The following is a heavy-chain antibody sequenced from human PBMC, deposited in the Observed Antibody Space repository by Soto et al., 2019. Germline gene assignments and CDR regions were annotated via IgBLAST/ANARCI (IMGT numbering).Heavy chain of an antibody. CDR3: AFWSGYPFFDY. CDR2: INHSGST. V-gene: IGHV4-34*01. CDR1: GGSISGYY. Sequence: ETLSLTCAVYGGSISGYYWSWIRQPPGKGLEWIGEINHSGSTNYNPSLKSRVAISVDTSKNQFSLKLSSVTAADTAVYYCAFWSGYPFFDYWGQGTLVTVSS. J-gene: IGHJ4*02. D-gene: IGHD3-3*01.